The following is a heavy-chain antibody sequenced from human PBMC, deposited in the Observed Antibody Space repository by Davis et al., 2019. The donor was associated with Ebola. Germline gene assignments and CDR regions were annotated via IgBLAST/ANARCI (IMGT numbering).Heavy chain of an antibody. CDR2: ISYDGSNK. J-gene: IGHJ5*02. CDR3: ATPMTTVTTGWFDP. D-gene: IGHD4-17*01. CDR1: GFTFSTYA. V-gene: IGHV3-30-3*01. Sequence: GESLKISCAASGFTFSTYAMHWVRQAPGKGLEWVAVISYDGSNKYYADSVKGRFTISRDNSKNTLYLQMNSLRAEDTAVYYCATPMTTVTTGWFDPWGQGTLVTVSS.